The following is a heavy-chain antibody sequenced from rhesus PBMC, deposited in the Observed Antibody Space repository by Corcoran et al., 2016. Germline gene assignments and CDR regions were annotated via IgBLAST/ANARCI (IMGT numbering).Heavy chain of an antibody. CDR1: GGSISRNY. Sequence: QVQLQESGPGLVKPSETLSLTCAVSGGSISRNYWSWIRQPPGKGLEWIGYIYVSGGGTNYNPCLKNRCIIAMDTSKNQCSMKLSSVTAADTGVYCCARRGFWTGSDYWGQGVLVTGSS. CDR2: IYVSGGGT. D-gene: IGHD3-3*01. V-gene: IGHV4-106*01. J-gene: IGHJ4*01. CDR3: ARRGFWTGSDY.